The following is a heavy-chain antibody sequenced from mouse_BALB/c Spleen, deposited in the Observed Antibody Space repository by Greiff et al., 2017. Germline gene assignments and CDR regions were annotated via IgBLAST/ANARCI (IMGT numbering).Heavy chain of an antibody. Sequence: EVKVEESGGGLVQPGGSMKLSCVASGFTFSNYWMNWVRQSPEKGLEWVAEIRLKSNNYATHYAESVKGRFTISRDDSKSSVYLQMNNLRAEDTGIYYCTLTTNGADYAMDYWGQGTSVTVSS. V-gene: IGHV6-6*02. CDR1: GFTFSNYW. CDR3: TLTTNGADYAMDY. CDR2: IRLKSNNYAT. D-gene: IGHD1-1*01. J-gene: IGHJ4*01.